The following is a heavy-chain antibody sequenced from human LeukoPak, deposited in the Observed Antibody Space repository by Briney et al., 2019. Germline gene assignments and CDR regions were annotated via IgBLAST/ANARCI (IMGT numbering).Heavy chain of an antibody. Sequence: SRTLSLTCAVSGGSISSGGYSWSWLRQPQGKGLEWIGYIYHSGSTYYNPSLKSRVTISVDRSKNQFSLKLSSVTAADTAVYYCAREVPLVRGWYFDLWGRGTLVTVSS. CDR3: AREVPLVRGWYFDL. CDR2: IYHSGST. CDR1: GGSISSGGYS. D-gene: IGHD6-6*01. J-gene: IGHJ2*01. V-gene: IGHV4-30-2*01.